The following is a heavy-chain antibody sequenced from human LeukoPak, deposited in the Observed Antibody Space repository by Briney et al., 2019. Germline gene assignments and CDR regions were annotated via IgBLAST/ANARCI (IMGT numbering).Heavy chain of an antibody. D-gene: IGHD6-6*01. CDR2: FSGSGGST. J-gene: IGHJ4*02. CDR3: AKDAGYSSSSWADY. CDR1: GFTFSSYA. Sequence: GGSLRLSCAASGFTFSSYAMSWVRQAPGKGLECISGFSGSGGSTYYADSVKGRFTISRDNSKNTLYLQMNSLRAEDTAVYYCAKDAGYSSSSWADYWGQGTLVTVSS. V-gene: IGHV3-23*01.